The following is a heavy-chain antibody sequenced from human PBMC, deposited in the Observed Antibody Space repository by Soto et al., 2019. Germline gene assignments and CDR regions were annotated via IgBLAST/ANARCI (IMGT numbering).Heavy chain of an antibody. Sequence: SVKVSCKASGCTFSSYTLTWVRQAPGQGLEWMGGIIPISDTTNYAQKFQGRVTITADKSTSTAYMELSSLRSEETAVYYCASSIGIAGAEHLKHWGQGTLVNVSS. CDR2: IIPISDTT. V-gene: IGHV1-69*06. D-gene: IGHD6-13*01. CDR1: GCTFSSYT. CDR3: ASSIGIAGAEHLKH. J-gene: IGHJ1*01.